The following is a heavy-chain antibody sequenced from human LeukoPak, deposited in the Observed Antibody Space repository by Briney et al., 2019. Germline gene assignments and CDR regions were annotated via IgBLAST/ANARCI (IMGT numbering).Heavy chain of an antibody. V-gene: IGHV4-34*01. D-gene: IGHD2-2*01. CDR2: INHSGST. CDR3: ARNPGRRYQLLSWFDP. CDR1: GGSFRGYY. J-gene: IGHJ5*02. Sequence: PSETLSLTCAVYGGSFRGYYWSRIRQPPGEGLEWIGEINHSGSTNYNPSLKSRVTISVDTSKNQFSLKLSSVTAADTAVYYCARNPGRRYQLLSWFDPWGQGTLVTVSS.